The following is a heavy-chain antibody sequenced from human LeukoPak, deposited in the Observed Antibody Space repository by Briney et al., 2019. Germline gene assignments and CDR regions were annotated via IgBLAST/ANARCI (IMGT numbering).Heavy chain of an antibody. CDR1: GGSFSGYY. Sequence: PSVTLSLTRALYGGSFSGYYWSGIHQPPRKGLAGVGEINHSESTNYNPSLKSRVTISVDTSKNQFSLKLSSVTAADTAVYYCAGRPTVTTMPTLPYYYYYGMDVWGQGTTVTVSS. V-gene: IGHV4-34*01. D-gene: IGHD4-11*01. CDR3: AGRPTVTTMPTLPYYYYYGMDV. J-gene: IGHJ6*02. CDR2: INHSEST.